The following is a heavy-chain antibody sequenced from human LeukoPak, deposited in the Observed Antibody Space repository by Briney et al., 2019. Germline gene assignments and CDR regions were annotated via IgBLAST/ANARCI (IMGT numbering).Heavy chain of an antibody. V-gene: IGHV1-69*13. D-gene: IGHD3-22*01. CDR2: IIPIFGTA. CDR1: GGTFNSYA. CDR3: ARGYDSSGYYYEATSEFDY. Sequence: ASVKVSCKASGGTFNSYAISWVRQAPGQGLEWMGGIIPIFGTANYAQKFQGRVTITADESTSTAYMELSSLRSEDTAVYYCARGYDSSGYYYEATSEFDYWGQGTLVTVSS. J-gene: IGHJ4*02.